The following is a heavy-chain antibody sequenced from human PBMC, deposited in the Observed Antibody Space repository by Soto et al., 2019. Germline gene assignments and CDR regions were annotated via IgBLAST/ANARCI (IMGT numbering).Heavy chain of an antibody. Sequence: ASVKVSCKASGYTFTSYDINWVRQATGQGLEWMGWMNPNSGNTGYAQKFQGRVTMTRNTSISTAYMELSSLRSEDTAVYYCAIRSIEDRKISYYYCMDVWGQGTTVTVSS. J-gene: IGHJ6*02. CDR3: AIRSIEDRKISYYYCMDV. D-gene: IGHD6-6*01. V-gene: IGHV1-8*01. CDR1: GYTFTSYD. CDR2: MNPNSGNT.